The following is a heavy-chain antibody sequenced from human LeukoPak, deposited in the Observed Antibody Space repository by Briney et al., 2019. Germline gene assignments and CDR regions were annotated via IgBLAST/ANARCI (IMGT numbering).Heavy chain of an antibody. D-gene: IGHD3-10*01. CDR3: ANDIVIGWFGELSSYYFDY. CDR2: ISGSGGST. V-gene: IGHV3-23*01. J-gene: IGHJ4*02. Sequence: GGSLRLSCAASGFTFSSYAMSWVRQAPGKGLEWVSAISGSGGSTYYADSVKGRFTISRDNSKNTLYLQMNSLRAEDTAVYYCANDIVIGWFGELSSYYFDYWGQGTLVTVSS. CDR1: GFTFSSYA.